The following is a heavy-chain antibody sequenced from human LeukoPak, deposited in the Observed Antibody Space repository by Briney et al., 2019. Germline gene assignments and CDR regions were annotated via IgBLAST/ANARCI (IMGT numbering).Heavy chain of an antibody. V-gene: IGHV3-23*01. Sequence: PGGSPRLSCAASGFTFSSYAMSWVRQAPGKGLEWVSAISGSGGSTYYADSVKGRFTISRDNSKNTLYLQMNSLRAEDTAVYYSAKAGDDKDYGDYVSILDYWGQGTLVTVSS. CDR1: GFTFSSYA. CDR3: AKAGDDKDYGDYVSILDY. CDR2: ISGSGGST. J-gene: IGHJ4*02. D-gene: IGHD4-17*01.